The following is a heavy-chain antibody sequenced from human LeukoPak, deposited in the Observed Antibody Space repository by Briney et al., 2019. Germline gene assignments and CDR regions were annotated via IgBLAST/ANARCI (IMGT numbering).Heavy chain of an antibody. CDR2: IGQGGSHV. J-gene: IGHJ1*01. Sequence: GGSLRLSCVASGVAFSTNWMNWVRQPPGEGLEWVANIGQGGSHVNYADSVKGRFSISRDNARNSLFLQLNNLRAEDTAVYYCASSYLKHWGQGTMVTVSS. CDR3: ASSYLKH. CDR1: GVAFSTNW. V-gene: IGHV3-7*01.